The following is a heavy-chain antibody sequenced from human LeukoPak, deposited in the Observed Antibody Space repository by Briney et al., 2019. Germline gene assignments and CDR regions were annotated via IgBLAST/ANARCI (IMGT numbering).Heavy chain of an antibody. J-gene: IGHJ5*02. Sequence: ASVKVSCKASGYTFTSYGISWVRQAPGQGLEWMGWISAYDGNTDCAQYLQGRVTMTIDTSTNTAYMELRSLRSDDTAVYYCARDGGQSYDILTGYYNNDWFDPWGQGTLVTVSS. V-gene: IGHV1-18*01. CDR1: GYTFTSYG. D-gene: IGHD3-9*01. CDR2: ISAYDGNT. CDR3: ARDGGQSYDILTGYYNNDWFDP.